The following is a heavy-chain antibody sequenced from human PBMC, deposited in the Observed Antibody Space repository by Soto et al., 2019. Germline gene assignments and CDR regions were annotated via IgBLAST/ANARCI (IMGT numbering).Heavy chain of an antibody. CDR2: ISYDGSNK. CDR1: GFTFSSYA. Sequence: PGGSLRLSCAASGFTFSSYAMHWVRQAPGKGLEWVAVISYDGSNKYYADSVKGRFTISRDNSKNTLYLQMNSLRAEDTAVYYCARDPRAVAGTLDYWGQGTLVTVSS. J-gene: IGHJ4*02. CDR3: ARDPRAVAGTLDY. V-gene: IGHV3-30-3*01. D-gene: IGHD6-19*01.